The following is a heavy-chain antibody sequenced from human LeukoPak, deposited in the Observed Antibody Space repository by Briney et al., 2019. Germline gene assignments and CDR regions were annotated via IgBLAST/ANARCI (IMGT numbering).Heavy chain of an antibody. J-gene: IGHJ4*02. Sequence: GGSLRLSCAASGFTFSSYGMHWVRQAPGKGLEWVAVIWYDGSNKYYADSVKGRFTISRDNSKNTLYLQMNSLRAEDTAVYYCARTDSSGWGGFDYWAREPWSPSPQ. CDR2: IWYDGSNK. CDR3: ARTDSSGWGGFDY. V-gene: IGHV3-33*01. CDR1: GFTFSSYG. D-gene: IGHD6-19*01.